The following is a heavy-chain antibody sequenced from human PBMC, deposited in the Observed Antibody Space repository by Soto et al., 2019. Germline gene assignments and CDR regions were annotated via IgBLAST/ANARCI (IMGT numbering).Heavy chain of an antibody. D-gene: IGHD2-2*01. Sequence: EVQLLESGGGLVQPGGSLRLSCTGSGFTFNSYAMTWVRQAPGKGLEWVSAISGSAGSTYYADSVKGRFTISRDNPKNTLYLQMNSLRAEDTAVYYCAKDRFYNYIVLGPAAMPSYFDYWGQGTLVTVSS. V-gene: IGHV3-23*01. CDR2: ISGSAGST. CDR3: AKDRFYNYIVLGPAAMPSYFDY. CDR1: GFTFNSYA. J-gene: IGHJ4*02.